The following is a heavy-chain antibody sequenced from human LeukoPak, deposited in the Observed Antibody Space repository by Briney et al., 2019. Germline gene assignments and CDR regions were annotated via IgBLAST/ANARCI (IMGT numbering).Heavy chain of an antibody. Sequence: PGGSLRLSCAASGFTVSSNCMSWVRQAPGKGLEWVSVIYSGGSTFYAESVKGRFTISRDNSKNTVYLQMNSLTTEDTAVYYCARAIYGDYSFDYWGQGTLVTVSS. J-gene: IGHJ4*02. D-gene: IGHD4-17*01. CDR3: ARAIYGDYSFDY. V-gene: IGHV3-53*05. CDR1: GFTVSSNC. CDR2: IYSGGST.